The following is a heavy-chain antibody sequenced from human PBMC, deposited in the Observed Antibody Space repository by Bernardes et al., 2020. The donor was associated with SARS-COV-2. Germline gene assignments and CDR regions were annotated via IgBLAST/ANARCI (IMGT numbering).Heavy chain of an antibody. D-gene: IGHD2-2*01. CDR1: RLNFNDYA. CDR3: VRDQRYYCSSTSCYVFDY. CDR2: ISGSGGST. V-gene: IGHV3-23*01. J-gene: IGHJ4*02. Sequence: GGSLRLSCPASRLNFNDYAMSWVRQAPGKGLEWVSAISGSGGSTYYADSVKGRFTISRDNSKNTLYLQMNSLRAEDTAVYYCVRDQRYYCSSTSCYVFDYWGQGTLVTVSS.